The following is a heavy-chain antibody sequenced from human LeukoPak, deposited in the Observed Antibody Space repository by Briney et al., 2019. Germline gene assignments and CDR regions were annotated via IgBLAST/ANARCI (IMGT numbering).Heavy chain of an antibody. J-gene: IGHJ5*02. CDR1: GYTFSSYD. CDR3: ARGDSEEYNWFDP. V-gene: IGHV1-8*03. Sequence: ASVKVSCKASGYTFSSYDINWVRQATGQGLEWMGWMNPNNGNTAYAQRFQGRVTITRNTSISTAYMELSSLKASDTAMYYCARGDSEEYNWFDPWGQGTLVTVSS. CDR2: MNPNNGNT. D-gene: IGHD2-15*01.